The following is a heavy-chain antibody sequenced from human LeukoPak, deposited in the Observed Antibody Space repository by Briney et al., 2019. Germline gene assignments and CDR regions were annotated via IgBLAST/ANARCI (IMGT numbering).Heavy chain of an antibody. Sequence: GGSLRLSCAASGFTFSSDNMNWVRQAPGRGLEWVSYISSSSSTIYYADSVKGRFTISRDNAKNSLNLQMNSLRDEDTAVYYCARDHDTATDYWGQGTLVTASS. V-gene: IGHV3-48*02. J-gene: IGHJ4*02. CDR3: ARDHDTATDY. CDR2: ISSSSSTI. D-gene: IGHD5-18*01. CDR1: GFTFSSDN.